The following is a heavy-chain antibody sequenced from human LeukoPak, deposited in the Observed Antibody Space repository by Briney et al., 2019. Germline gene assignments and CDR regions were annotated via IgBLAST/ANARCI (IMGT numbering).Heavy chain of an antibody. CDR2: IYYSGTT. D-gene: IGHD6-13*01. CDR1: GGSISSYY. J-gene: IGHJ4*02. V-gene: IGHV4-59*08. CDR3: ARLGIAAAGYDY. Sequence: SETLSLTCTVSGGSISSYYWSWIRQPPGKGLEWIGYIYYSGTTNYNPSLKSRVTILVDTSKNQFSLNLSSVTFSDTAMYYCARLGIAAAGYDYWGQGTLVTVSS.